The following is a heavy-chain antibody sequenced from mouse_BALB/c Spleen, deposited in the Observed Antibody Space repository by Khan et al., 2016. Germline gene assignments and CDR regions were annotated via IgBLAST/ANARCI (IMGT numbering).Heavy chain of an antibody. CDR3: ARTDRRGYFDY. V-gene: IGHV1-9*01. J-gene: IGHJ2*01. CDR1: GYTFSSYW. CDR2: ILPGSGST. Sequence: QVQRKQSGAELMKPGASVKISCKATGYTFSSYWIEWVKQRPGHGLEWIGEILPGSGSTNYNEKFRGKATFTADTSSNTAYMQLSSLTSEDSAVHYCARTDRRGYFDYWGQGTTLTVSS.